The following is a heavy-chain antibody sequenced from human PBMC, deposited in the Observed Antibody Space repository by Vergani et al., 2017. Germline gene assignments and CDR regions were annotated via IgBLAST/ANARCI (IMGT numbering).Heavy chain of an antibody. CDR1: GGTFSSYT. D-gene: IGHD2-21*01. CDR2: IIPILGIA. V-gene: IGHV1-69*08. CDR3: ARDAGGYSSYYGMDV. Sequence: QVQLVQSGAEVKKPGSSVKVSCKASGGTFSSYTISGVRQAPGQGLEWMGMIIPILGIANYAQKFQGRVTITADKSTSTAYMELSSLRSEDTAVYYCARDAGGYSSYYGMDVWGQGTTVTVSS. J-gene: IGHJ6*02.